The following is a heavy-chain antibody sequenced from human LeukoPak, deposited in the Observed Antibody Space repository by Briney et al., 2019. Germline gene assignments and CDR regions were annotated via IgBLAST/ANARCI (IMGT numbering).Heavy chain of an antibody. CDR1: GASISSGDYY. D-gene: IGHD3-10*01. CDR2: IYYGGST. V-gene: IGHV4-30-4*01. CDR3: AREYCYGSGSARAFDL. J-gene: IGHJ4*02. Sequence: SETLSLTCTVSGASISSGDYYWSWIRQPPGKGLEWIGYIYYGGSTYYNPSLKSRVTISLDTSKNQFSLKLNSVTAADTAVYYCAREYCYGSGSARAFDLWGRGTLVTVSS.